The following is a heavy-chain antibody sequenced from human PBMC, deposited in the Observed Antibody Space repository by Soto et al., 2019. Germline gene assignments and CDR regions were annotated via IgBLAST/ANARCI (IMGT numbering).Heavy chain of an antibody. J-gene: IGHJ5*02. CDR3: ARSSYYDSSGYYYPNNWFDP. Sequence: SATLSLTCTFSVGSISSYSWSCIRQPPGNGLEWIGYIYYSGSTNYNPSLKSRVTISVDTSKNQFSLKLSSVTAVDTAVYYCARSSYYDSSGYYYPNNWFDPWGQGTLVTVSS. D-gene: IGHD3-22*01. V-gene: IGHV4-59*01. CDR2: IYYSGST. CDR1: VGSISSYS.